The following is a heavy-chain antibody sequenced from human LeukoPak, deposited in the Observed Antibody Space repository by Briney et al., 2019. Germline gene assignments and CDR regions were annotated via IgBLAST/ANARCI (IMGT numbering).Heavy chain of an antibody. J-gene: IGHJ4*02. CDR2: IYYSGST. Sequence: SETLSLTCAVSGDSISSSNWWSWVRQPPGKGLEWIGSIYYSGSTYYDPSLKSRVTISVDTSKNQFSLKLSSVTAADTAVYYCARHDYSNYFLSLPTLFDYWGQGTLVTVSS. CDR3: ARHDYSNYFLSLPTLFDY. CDR1: GDSISSSNW. D-gene: IGHD4-11*01. V-gene: IGHV4-39*01.